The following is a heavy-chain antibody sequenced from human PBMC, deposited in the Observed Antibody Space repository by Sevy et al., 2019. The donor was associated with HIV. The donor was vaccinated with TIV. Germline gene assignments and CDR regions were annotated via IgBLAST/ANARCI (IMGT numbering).Heavy chain of an antibody. J-gene: IGHJ6*02. CDR2: INTNTGNP. CDR3: ARPTTDYYYYGMDV. D-gene: IGHD4-17*01. V-gene: IGHV7-4-1*02. CDR1: GYTFTSYA. Sequence: ASVKVSGKASGYTFTSYAMNWVRQAPGQGLEWMGWINTNTGNPTYAQGCTGRFVFSLDTSVSTAYLQISSLKAEDTAVYYCARPTTDYYYYGMDVWGQGTTVTVSS.